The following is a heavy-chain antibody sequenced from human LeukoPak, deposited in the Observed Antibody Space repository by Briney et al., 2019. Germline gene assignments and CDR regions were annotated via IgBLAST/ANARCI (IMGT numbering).Heavy chain of an antibody. D-gene: IGHD2-2*01. CDR2: IRSKANSYAT. J-gene: IGHJ5*02. Sequence: PGGSLRLSCAASGFTFSGSAMHWVRQASGKGLEWVGRIRSKANSYATAYAASVKGRFTISRDDSKNTAYLQMNSLKTEDTAVYYCTTAGDYCSSTSCYLANWFDPWGQGTLVTVSS. CDR1: GFTFSGSA. V-gene: IGHV3-73*01. CDR3: TTAGDYCSSTSCYLANWFDP.